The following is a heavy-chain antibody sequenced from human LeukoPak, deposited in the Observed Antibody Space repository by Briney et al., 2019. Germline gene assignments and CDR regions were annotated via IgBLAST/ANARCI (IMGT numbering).Heavy chain of an antibody. J-gene: IGHJ4*02. V-gene: IGHV3-30*03. Sequence: PGGSLKLSCAASGFTFSSYGMHWVRQAPGKGLEWVAVISYDGSNKYYADSVKGRFTISRDNSKNTLYLQMNSLRAEDTAVYYCARGGSGSYSSFDYWGQGTLVTVSS. CDR1: GFTFSSYG. CDR2: ISYDGSNK. D-gene: IGHD3-10*01. CDR3: ARGGSGSYSSFDY.